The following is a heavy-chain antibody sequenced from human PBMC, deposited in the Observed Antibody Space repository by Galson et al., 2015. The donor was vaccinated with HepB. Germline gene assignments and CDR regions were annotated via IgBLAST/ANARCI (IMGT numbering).Heavy chain of an antibody. CDR1: GGSISSYY. D-gene: IGHD6-13*01. CDR2: IYYSGST. Sequence: ETLSLTCTVSGGSISSYYWSWIRQPPGKGLEWIGYIYYSGSTNYNPSLKSRVTISVDTSKNQFSLKLSSVTAADTAVYYCAGYSSSWDAFDIWGQGTMVTVSS. J-gene: IGHJ3*02. V-gene: IGHV4-59*08. CDR3: AGYSSSWDAFDI.